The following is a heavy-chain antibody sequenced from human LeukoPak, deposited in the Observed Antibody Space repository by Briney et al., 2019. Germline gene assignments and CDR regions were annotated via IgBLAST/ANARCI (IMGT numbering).Heavy chain of an antibody. CDR2: INPNSGGT. J-gene: IGHJ6*03. CDR1: GYTFTGYY. D-gene: IGHD3-3*01. Sequence: ASVKVSCKASGYTFTGYYMHWVRQAPGQGLEWMGWINPNSGGTNYAQKFQGRVTMTRDTSISTAYMELSRLRSDDTAVYYCARRGITIFGVVMYYYYYMDVWGKGTTVTVSS. CDR3: ARRGITIFGVVMYYYYYMDV. V-gene: IGHV1-2*02.